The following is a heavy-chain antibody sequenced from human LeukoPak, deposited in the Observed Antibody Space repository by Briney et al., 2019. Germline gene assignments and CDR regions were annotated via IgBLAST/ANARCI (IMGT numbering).Heavy chain of an antibody. CDR3: AKVLIGDYDAFDI. D-gene: IGHD4-17*01. CDR1: GFTFSSYT. CDR2: ISYDGSDK. Sequence: PGRSLRLSCAASGFTFSSYTMHWVRQAPGKGLEWVAIISYDGSDKYYADSVKGRFTISRDNSKNTLYLQMNSLRAEDTAVYYCAKVLIGDYDAFDIWGQGTMVTVSS. V-gene: IGHV3-30*04. J-gene: IGHJ3*02.